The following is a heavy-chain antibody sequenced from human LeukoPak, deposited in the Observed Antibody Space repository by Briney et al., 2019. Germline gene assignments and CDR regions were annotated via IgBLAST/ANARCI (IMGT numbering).Heavy chain of an antibody. J-gene: IGHJ3*02. CDR2: ISSSSSYI. CDR3: ARDGASHQLLSDAFDI. CDR1: GFTLSSYN. D-gene: IGHD2-2*01. Sequence: PGGSLRLSCAASGFTLSSYNMNWVRQAPGKGREWGLSISSSSSYIYYADSVKGRFTISRDNAKNSLYLQMNSLRAEDTAVYYCARDGASHQLLSDAFDIWGQGTMVTVSS. V-gene: IGHV3-21*01.